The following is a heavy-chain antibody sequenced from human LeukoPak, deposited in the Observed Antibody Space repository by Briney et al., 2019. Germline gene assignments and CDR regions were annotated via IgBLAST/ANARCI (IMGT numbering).Heavy chain of an antibody. V-gene: IGHV1-18*01. D-gene: IGHD1-26*01. CDR1: GYTFTIYG. CDR2: ISGFTGAT. J-gene: IGHJ5*02. Sequence: AAVRVSCKASGYTFTIYGMSWVRQAPGQRLEWMGWISGFTGATNYAQKFQGRLSMTIDTSTNTTYMDLRTVTSDDTAIYYCARALPGAATAHNWFDPWGQGTLVTVSS. CDR3: ARALPGAATAHNWFDP.